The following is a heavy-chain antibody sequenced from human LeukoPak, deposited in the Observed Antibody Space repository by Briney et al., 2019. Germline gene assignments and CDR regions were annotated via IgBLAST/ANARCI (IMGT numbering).Heavy chain of an antibody. CDR1: GFTFSNAW. D-gene: IGHD1-26*01. CDR3: TTGAPRAYSGSYSNC. J-gene: IGHJ4*02. V-gene: IGHV3-15*01. Sequence: GGCLRLSCAASGFTFSNAWMSWVRQAPGKGLEWVGRIKSKTDGGTTDYAAPVKGKFTISRDDSQNTLYLQMNSLKTEDTAVYYCTTGAPRAYSGSYSNCWGQASLVTVS. CDR2: IKSKTDGGTT.